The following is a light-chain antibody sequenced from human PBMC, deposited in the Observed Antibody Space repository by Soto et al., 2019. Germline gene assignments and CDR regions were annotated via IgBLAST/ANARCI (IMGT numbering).Light chain of an antibody. Sequence: ESVLTQSPGTLSLSPGERATLSCRASQSVSSNYLAWYQQKPGQAPRLLIYGASTRATGISDRFSGSGSGTDFTLTISRLEPEDSAVYYCQQYGSSPTWTFGQGTKVDIK. CDR2: GAS. CDR3: QQYGSSPTWT. CDR1: QSVSSNY. V-gene: IGKV3-20*01. J-gene: IGKJ1*01.